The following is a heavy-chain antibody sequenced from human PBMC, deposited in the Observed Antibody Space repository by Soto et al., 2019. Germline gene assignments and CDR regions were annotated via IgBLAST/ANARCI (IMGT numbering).Heavy chain of an antibody. Sequence: GESLKISCKGSGYSFTSYWIGWVRQMPGKGLEWMGIIYPGDSDTRYSPSFQGQVTISADKSISTAYLQWSSLKASDTAMYYCASGGREQDNWNYAFLDYWGQGTLVTVSS. CDR1: GYSFTSYW. D-gene: IGHD1-7*01. CDR3: ASGGREQDNWNYAFLDY. J-gene: IGHJ4*02. V-gene: IGHV5-51*01. CDR2: IYPGDSDT.